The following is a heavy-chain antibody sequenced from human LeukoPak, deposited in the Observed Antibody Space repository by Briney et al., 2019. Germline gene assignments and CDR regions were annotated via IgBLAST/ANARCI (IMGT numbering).Heavy chain of an antibody. CDR3: ARGGQWLVRPFDY. Sequence: GGSLRLSCAASGFMFSSNWMSWVRQAPGKGLEWVANIKQDGSEKYYVDSVKGRFTISRDNAKNSLYLQMNSLRAEDTAVYYCARGGQWLVRPFDYWGQGTLVTVSS. V-gene: IGHV3-7*01. CDR2: IKQDGSEK. CDR1: GFMFSSNW. D-gene: IGHD6-19*01. J-gene: IGHJ4*02.